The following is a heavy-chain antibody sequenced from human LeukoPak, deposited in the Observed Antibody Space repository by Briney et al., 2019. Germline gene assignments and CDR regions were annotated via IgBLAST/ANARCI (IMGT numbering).Heavy chain of an antibody. Sequence: SETLSLTCTVSGGSISSYYWSWIRQPPGKGLEWIGYIYYSGSTNYNPSLKSRVTISVDTSKNQFSLKLSSVTAADTAVYYCARFSSVGATFDYWGQGTLVTVSS. CDR3: ARFSSVGATFDY. D-gene: IGHD1-26*01. CDR2: IYYSGST. J-gene: IGHJ4*02. V-gene: IGHV4-59*01. CDR1: GGSISSYY.